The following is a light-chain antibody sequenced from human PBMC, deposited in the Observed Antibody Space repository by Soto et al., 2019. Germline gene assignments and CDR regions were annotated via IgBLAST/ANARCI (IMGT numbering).Light chain of an antibody. CDR2: SNN. Sequence: QSALTQPPSASGTPGQRVTISCSGSSSNIGSNTVNWYQQLPGTAPKLLIYSNNQRPSGVPDRFSGSKSGTSASLAISGLQSEDEADYYCAAWDDSLSGVVFGGETKLTVL. V-gene: IGLV1-44*01. CDR3: AAWDDSLSGVV. J-gene: IGLJ3*02. CDR1: SSNIGSNT.